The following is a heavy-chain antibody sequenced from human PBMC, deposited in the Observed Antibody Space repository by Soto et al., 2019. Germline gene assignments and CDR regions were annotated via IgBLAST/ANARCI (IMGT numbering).Heavy chain of an antibody. CDR1: GFTFSSYA. V-gene: IGHV3-64*02. J-gene: IGHJ4*02. CDR3: AREGKDSYGYYFDY. Sequence: EVQLVESGEGLVQPGGSLRLSCAASGFTFSSYAMHWVRQAPGKGLEYVSAISSNAGSTYYADSVKGRFTISRDNSKNTLYLQMGSLSAEDMVVYYCAREGKDSYGYYFDYWGQGTLVTVSS. CDR2: ISSNAGST. D-gene: IGHD5-18*01.